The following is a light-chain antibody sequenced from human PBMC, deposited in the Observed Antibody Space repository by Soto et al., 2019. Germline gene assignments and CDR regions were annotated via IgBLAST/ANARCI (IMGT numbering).Light chain of an antibody. V-gene: IGKV3-15*01. J-gene: IGKJ1*01. CDR1: QSVGSN. CDR3: HQYNAGFLWT. Sequence: EIVMSQSPATLSVSPGERVTLSCRASQSVGSNVAWYQSKPGQAPRLLIYGASARAAGIPARFSGSASGTEFTLTISSLQSEDVAVYYCHQYNAGFLWTFGQGTKVDIK. CDR2: GAS.